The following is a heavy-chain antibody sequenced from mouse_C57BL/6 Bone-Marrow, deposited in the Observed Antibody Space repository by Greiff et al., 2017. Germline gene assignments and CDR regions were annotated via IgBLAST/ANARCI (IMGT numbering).Heavy chain of an antibody. D-gene: IGHD4-1*01. J-gene: IGHJ1*03. CDR1: GYTFTSYW. CDR3: AREELGLRCYFDV. V-gene: IGHV1-55*01. Sequence: QVQLQQPGAELVKPGASVKMSCKASGYTFTSYWITWVKQRPGQGLEWIGDIYPGSGSTNYNEKFKSKATLTVDKSSSTAYMQLSSLTSEYSAVYFCAREELGLRCYFDVWGTGTTVTVSS. CDR2: IYPGSGST.